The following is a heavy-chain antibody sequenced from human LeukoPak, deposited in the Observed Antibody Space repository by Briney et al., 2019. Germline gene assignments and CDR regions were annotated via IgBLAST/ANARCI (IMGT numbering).Heavy chain of an antibody. CDR3: AKVGYSYGFYYYMDV. CDR2: ISSSGGST. J-gene: IGHJ6*03. CDR1: GFSFSNYA. V-gene: IGHV3-23*01. D-gene: IGHD5-18*01. Sequence: RGSLRLSCAASGFSFSNYAMSWVRQAPGKGLEWVSAISSSGGSTYYTDTVKGRFTISRDNSKNTLYLQMNSLRAEDTAVYYCAKVGYSYGFYYYMDVWGKGTTVTVSS.